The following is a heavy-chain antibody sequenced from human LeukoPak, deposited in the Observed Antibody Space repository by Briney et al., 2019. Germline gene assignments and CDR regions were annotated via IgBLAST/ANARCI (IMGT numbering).Heavy chain of an antibody. CDR2: INAYNGNT. V-gene: IGHV1-18*01. D-gene: IGHD2-2*01. CDR1: GYTFTSYG. J-gene: IGHJ6*02. Sequence: ASVKVSCKASGYTFTSYGISWVRQAPGQGLEWMGWINAYNGNTNYAQKLQGRVTMTTDTSTSTAYMELRSLRSDDTAVYYCARESYCSSTSCYSDYYYYGMDVWGQGTTVTVSS. CDR3: ARESYCSSTSCYSDYYYYGMDV.